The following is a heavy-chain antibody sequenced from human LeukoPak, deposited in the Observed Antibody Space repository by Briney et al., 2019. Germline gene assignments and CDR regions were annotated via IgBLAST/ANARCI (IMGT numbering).Heavy chain of an antibody. CDR2: VASDGRNK. D-gene: IGHD3-10*01. Sequence: GGSLRLSCAASRFIFSTSDMHWLRQAPGKGLEWVAHVASDGRNKYYADSVQDRFTGSRDNSKNTVYLQMNSLRADDTAVYYCARDTDYYGSGRHGYFDHWGQGTLVTVSS. V-gene: IGHV3-30*03. CDR3: ARDTDYYGSGRHGYFDH. J-gene: IGHJ1*01. CDR1: RFIFSTSD.